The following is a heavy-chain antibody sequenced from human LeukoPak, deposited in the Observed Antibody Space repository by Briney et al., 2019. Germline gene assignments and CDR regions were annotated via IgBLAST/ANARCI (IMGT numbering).Heavy chain of an antibody. CDR2: IYYSGST. CDR3: GRRLSSFYYFDY. Sequence: SETLSLTCTVSGGSISSYCWSWIRQPPGKGLEWIGSIYYSGSTYYNPSLKSRVTISLDTSKNQFSLRLNSVTAADTAVYYCGRRLSSFYYFDYWGQGILVTVSS. D-gene: IGHD2-15*01. V-gene: IGHV4-59*01. J-gene: IGHJ4*02. CDR1: GGSISSYC.